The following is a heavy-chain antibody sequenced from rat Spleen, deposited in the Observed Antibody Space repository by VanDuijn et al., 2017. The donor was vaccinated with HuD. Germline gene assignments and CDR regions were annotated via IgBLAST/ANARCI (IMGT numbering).Heavy chain of an antibody. CDR2: ISSGGAGT. D-gene: IGHD1-9*01. CDR1: GFTFSSFP. J-gene: IGHJ2*01. Sequence: EVQLVESGGGLVQPGRSLKLSCAASGFTFSSFPMAWVRQAPKKGLEWVAYISSGGAGTYYPDSVQVRFTISRDNTKSTLYLQKDILKSEDTASYYCVRHGYTRYYFDYWGQGVMVTVSS. V-gene: IGHV5-25*01. CDR3: VRHGYTRYYFDY.